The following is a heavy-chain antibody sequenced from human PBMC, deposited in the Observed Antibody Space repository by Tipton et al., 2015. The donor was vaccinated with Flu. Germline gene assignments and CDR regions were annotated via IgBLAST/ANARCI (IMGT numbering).Heavy chain of an antibody. CDR2: INQNGSEF. CDR3: ARQIGGGDCY. V-gene: IGHV3-7*03. Sequence: SLRLSCAASGFTFSNYWMTWVRQAPGKGLEWVANINQNGSEFYYVESVKGRFTISRDNAKSSLYLEMSSLRAEDTAMYYCARQIGGGDCYWGQGTLVTVSS. D-gene: IGHD2-21*01. CDR1: GFTFSNYW. J-gene: IGHJ4*02.